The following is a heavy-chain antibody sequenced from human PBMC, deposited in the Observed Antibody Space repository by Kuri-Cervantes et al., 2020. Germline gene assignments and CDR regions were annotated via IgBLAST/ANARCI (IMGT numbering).Heavy chain of an antibody. CDR3: ARDGGWNPFDY. Sequence: GESLKISCAASGFTFSSYGMHWVRQAPGKGLEWVAVIWYDGSNKYYADSVKGRFTISRDNSKNTLYLQMNSLRAEDTAVYYCARDGGWNPFDYWGQGTLVTVSS. V-gene: IGHV3-33*08. CDR2: IWYDGSNK. D-gene: IGHD3-16*01. CDR1: GFTFSSYG. J-gene: IGHJ4*02.